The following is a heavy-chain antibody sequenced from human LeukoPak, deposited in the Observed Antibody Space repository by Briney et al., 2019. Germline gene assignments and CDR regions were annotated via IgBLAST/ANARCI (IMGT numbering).Heavy chain of an antibody. Sequence: TGGSLRLSCAASGFSFGAYVMSWVRQAPGKGLEWVSYISSDSSTVFYAESVKGRFTISRDNAKNSLYLQINSLRVEDMAVYYCARSRITFGGAIVGHYYDYWGQGTLVTVSS. V-gene: IGHV3-48*04. J-gene: IGHJ4*02. CDR1: GFSFGAYV. CDR3: ARSRITFGGAIVGHYYDY. CDR2: ISSDSSTV. D-gene: IGHD3-16*02.